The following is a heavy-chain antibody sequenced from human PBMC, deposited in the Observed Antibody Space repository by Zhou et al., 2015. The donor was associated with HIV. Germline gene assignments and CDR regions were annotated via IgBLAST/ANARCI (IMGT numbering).Heavy chain of an antibody. D-gene: IGHD6-19*01. V-gene: IGHV1-69*12. CDR3: ARYIAVAGTRYYYGMDV. CDR1: GGTFSSYA. CDR2: IIPIFGTA. Sequence: QVQLVQSGAEVKKPGSSVKVSCKASGGTFSSYAISWVRQAPGQGLEWMGGIIPIFGTANYAQKFQGRVTITADESTSTAYMELSSLRSEDTAVYYCARYIAVAGTRYYYGMDVWGPRDHGHRSP. J-gene: IGHJ6*01.